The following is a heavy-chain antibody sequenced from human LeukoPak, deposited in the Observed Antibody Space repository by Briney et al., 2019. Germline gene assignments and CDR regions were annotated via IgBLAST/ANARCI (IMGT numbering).Heavy chain of an antibody. Sequence: GGSLRLSCAASGYTFSSYDMHRVRQATGKGLEWVSAIGTAGDTYYPGSVKGRFTISRENAKNSLYLQMSSLRAGDTAVCYCARDRRYCSSTSCYTGPYYYYGMDVWGQGTTVTVSS. D-gene: IGHD2-2*02. V-gene: IGHV3-13*01. CDR3: ARDRRYCSSTSCYTGPYYYYGMDV. CDR1: GYTFSSYD. CDR2: IGTAGDT. J-gene: IGHJ6*02.